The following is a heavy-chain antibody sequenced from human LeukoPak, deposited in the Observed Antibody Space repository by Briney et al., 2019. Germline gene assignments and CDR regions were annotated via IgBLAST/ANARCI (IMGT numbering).Heavy chain of an antibody. CDR1: GFPVSSNY. D-gene: IGHD6-6*01. CDR2: IYSGGST. V-gene: IGHV3-53*01. CDR3: ARLVYYYCGMDV. Sequence: GGSLKLSCAASGFPVSSNYMSWVRQAPGKGLEWVSVIYSGGSTYYADSVKGRFTISRDNSKNTLYLQMNSLRAEDTAVYYCARLVYYYCGMDVWGQGTTVTVSS. J-gene: IGHJ6*01.